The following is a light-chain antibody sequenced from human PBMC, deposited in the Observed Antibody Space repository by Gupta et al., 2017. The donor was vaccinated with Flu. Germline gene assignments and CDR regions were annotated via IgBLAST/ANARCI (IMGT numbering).Light chain of an antibody. CDR2: AAS. CDR1: QSIANY. Sequence: DIQMTQSPSSLSASVGDRVTITCRASQSIANYLNWYQQKPGQAPKLLIYAASSLQSGVPSRFSGSGSGTDFTLTISSLQPEDFATFYCHQSDSAPHTFGGGTKVEIK. CDR3: HQSDSAPHT. J-gene: IGKJ4*01. V-gene: IGKV1-39*01.